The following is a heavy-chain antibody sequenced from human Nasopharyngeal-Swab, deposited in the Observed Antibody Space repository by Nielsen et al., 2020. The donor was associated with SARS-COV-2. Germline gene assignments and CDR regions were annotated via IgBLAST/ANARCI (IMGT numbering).Heavy chain of an antibody. CDR2: ITSNGGST. V-gene: IGHV3-64*01. Sequence: GESLKISCAASGFTFSSYAMHWVRQAPGKGLEYISGITSNGGSTYSANSVKGRFTISRDNSKNTLYLQMGSLRSEDMAVYYCARDDVEGAFDIWGQGTMVTVSS. J-gene: IGHJ3*02. D-gene: IGHD5-24*01. CDR3: ARDDVEGAFDI. CDR1: GFTFSSYA.